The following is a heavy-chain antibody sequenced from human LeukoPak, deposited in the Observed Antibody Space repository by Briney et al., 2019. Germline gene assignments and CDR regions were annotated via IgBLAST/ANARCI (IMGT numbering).Heavy chain of an antibody. CDR2: ISYDGSNK. Sequence: GGSLGLSCAASGFTFSSYAMHWVRQVPGKGLEWVAVISYDGSNKYYADSVKGRFTISRDNSKNTLYLQMNSLRAEDTAVYYCARAKNYYDSSGMGYWGQGTLVTVSS. CDR1: GFTFSSYA. V-gene: IGHV3-30*01. D-gene: IGHD3-22*01. CDR3: ARAKNYYDSSGMGY. J-gene: IGHJ4*02.